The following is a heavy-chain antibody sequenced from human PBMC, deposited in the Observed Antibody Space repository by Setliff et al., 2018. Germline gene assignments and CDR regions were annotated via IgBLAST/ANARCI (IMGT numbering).Heavy chain of an antibody. CDR1: GGTFRSYG. V-gene: IGHV1-69*05. CDR3: AREGVDTRSSTDYRYYMDV. D-gene: IGHD5-18*01. J-gene: IGHJ6*03. Sequence: AASVKVSCKASGGTFRSYGISWVRQAPGQGLEWMGGTIPSFGSTNYAQKFQDKVTIITDESTSTAYMELSSLRTEDTAVYYCAREGVDTRSSTDYRYYMDVWGKGTTVTV. CDR2: TIPSFGST.